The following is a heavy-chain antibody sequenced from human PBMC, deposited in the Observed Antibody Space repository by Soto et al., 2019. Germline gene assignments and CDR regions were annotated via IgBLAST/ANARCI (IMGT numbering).Heavy chain of an antibody. CDR2: IYYSGSI. D-gene: IGHD2-15*01. CDR3: AGASSRVSSVVAAY. J-gene: IGHJ4*02. V-gene: IGHV4-59*01. CDR1: GGSISSYY. Sequence: PSETLSLTCTVSGGSISSYYWSWIRQPPGKGLEWIGHIYYSGSINYNPSLKSRVTISVDTSKNQFSLRLSSVTAADTAVYYCAGASSRVSSVVAAYWGQVSLVTVSS.